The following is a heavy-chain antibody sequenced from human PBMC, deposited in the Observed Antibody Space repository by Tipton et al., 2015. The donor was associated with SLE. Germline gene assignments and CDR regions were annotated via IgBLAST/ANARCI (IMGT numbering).Heavy chain of an antibody. V-gene: IGHV4-34*01. CDR2: INHSGST. J-gene: IGHJ4*02. CDR1: GGSFSGYY. CDR3: ARGKISWAVFVVRNYFDS. Sequence: TLSLTCAVYGGSFSGYYWSWIRQPPGKGLEWIGEINHSGSTNYNPSLKSRVTISVDTSKNQFSLRLTSVTAADTAMYYCARGKISWAVFVVRNYFDSWGQGTQVTVSS. D-gene: IGHD2-21*01.